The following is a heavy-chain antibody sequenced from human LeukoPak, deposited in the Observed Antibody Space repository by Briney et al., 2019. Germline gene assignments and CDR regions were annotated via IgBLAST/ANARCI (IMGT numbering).Heavy chain of an antibody. CDR3: ARDYYGP. CDR2: IYSRGST. V-gene: IGHV3-66*03. J-gene: IGHJ5*02. Sequence: GRSLRLSCAASGFTVSNNYMRWVRQAPGKGLEWVSSIYSRGSTSYVASVKGRFTISRDNSKNTLFLQMNSLRVEDTAVYYCARDYYGPWGQGTLVTVSS. D-gene: IGHD3-22*01. CDR1: GFTVSNNY.